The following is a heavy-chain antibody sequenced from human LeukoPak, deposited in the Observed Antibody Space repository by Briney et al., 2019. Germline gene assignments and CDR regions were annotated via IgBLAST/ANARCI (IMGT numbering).Heavy chain of an antibody. J-gene: IGHJ6*03. Sequence: SETLSLTCSVSGYSISSGYYWGWIRQPPGKGLEWIGSMYHRGSTYYNPSLKSRVTISLDTSKNQFSLRLSSVTAADTAIYYCARDFSSSSTVYYYYYMDVWGKGTTVTVSS. CDR1: GYSISSGYY. V-gene: IGHV4-38-2*02. CDR2: MYHRGST. CDR3: ARDFSSSSTVYYYYYMDV. D-gene: IGHD6-6*01.